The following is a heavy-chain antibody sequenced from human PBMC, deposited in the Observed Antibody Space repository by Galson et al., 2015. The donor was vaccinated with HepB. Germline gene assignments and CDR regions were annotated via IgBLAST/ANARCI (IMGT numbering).Heavy chain of an antibody. D-gene: IGHD4-11*01. Sequence: SVKVSCKASGYTFTSYYMHWVRQAPGQGLEWMGIINPSGGSTSYAQKFQGRVTMTRDTSTSTVYMELSSLRSEDTAVYYCARVASNYTGGMDVWGQGTTVTVSS. CDR2: INPSGGST. J-gene: IGHJ6*02. CDR1: GYTFTSYY. CDR3: ARVASNYTGGMDV. V-gene: IGHV1-46*01.